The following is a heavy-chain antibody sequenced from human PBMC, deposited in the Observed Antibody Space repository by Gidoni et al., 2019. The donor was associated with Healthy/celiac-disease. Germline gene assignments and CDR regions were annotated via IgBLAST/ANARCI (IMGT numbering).Heavy chain of an antibody. D-gene: IGHD3-10*01. Sequence: EVQLVQSGGGLVQPGGSLRLSCAASGFTFRSYEMNWVRQAPGKGLEWVSYISSSGSTIYYADSVKGRFTISRDNAKNSLYLQMNSLRAEDTAVYYCAREPGGVWSIVRWVFDYWGQGTLVTVSS. J-gene: IGHJ4*02. CDR2: ISSSGSTI. CDR3: AREPGGVWSIVRWVFDY. V-gene: IGHV3-48*03. CDR1: GFTFRSYE.